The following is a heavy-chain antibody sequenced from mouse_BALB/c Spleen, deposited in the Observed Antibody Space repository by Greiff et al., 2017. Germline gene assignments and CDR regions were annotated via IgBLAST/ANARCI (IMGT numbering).Heavy chain of an antibody. Sequence: VQLKQSGGGLVQPGGSLKLSCAASGFTFSSYTMSWVRQTPEKRLEWVAYISNGGGSTYYPDTVKGRFTISRDNAKNTLYLQMSSLKSEDTAMYYCTRERHNYWGQGTTLTVSS. CDR3: TRERHNY. CDR1: GFTFSSYT. V-gene: IGHV5-12-2*01. J-gene: IGHJ2*01. CDR2: ISNGGGST. D-gene: IGHD6-1*01.